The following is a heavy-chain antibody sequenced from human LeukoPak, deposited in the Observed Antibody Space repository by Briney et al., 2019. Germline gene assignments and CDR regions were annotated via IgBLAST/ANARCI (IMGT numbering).Heavy chain of an antibody. CDR3: ATSASWFDP. CDR1: GFTSSGYA. D-gene: IGHD1-14*01. V-gene: IGHV3-23*01. CDR2: ISGSGGST. J-gene: IGHJ5*02. Sequence: GGSLRLSCAASGFTSSGYAMSWVRQAPGKGLEWVSTISGSGGSTYYADSVKGRFTISRDNSKNTLFLQMNSLRAEDTAVYYCATSASWFDPWGQGTLVTVSS.